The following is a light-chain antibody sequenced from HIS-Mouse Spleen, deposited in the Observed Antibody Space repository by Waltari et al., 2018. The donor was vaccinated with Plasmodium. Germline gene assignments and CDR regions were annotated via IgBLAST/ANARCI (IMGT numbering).Light chain of an antibody. CDR1: QSVSSSY. CDR3: QQYGSSPYT. CDR2: GAS. J-gene: IGKJ2*01. Sequence: EIVLPQSPGTLSLSPGERATLSCRASQSVSSSYLAWYQQKPGQAPRLLIYGASRATGIPDRFSGSGSGTDFTLTISRLEPEDFAVYYCQQYGSSPYTFGQGTKLEIK. V-gene: IGKV3-20*01.